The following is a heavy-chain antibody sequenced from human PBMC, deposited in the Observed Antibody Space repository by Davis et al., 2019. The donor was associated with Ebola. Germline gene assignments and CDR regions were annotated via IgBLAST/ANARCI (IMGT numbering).Heavy chain of an antibody. CDR3: ARNENYDSSGYYPLYFDY. Sequence: GESLKISCAASGFTFSSYWMSWVRQAPGKGLEWVANIKQDGSEKYYVDSVKGRFTISRDNAKNSLYLQMNSLRAEDTAVYYCARNENYDSSGYYPLYFDYWGQGTLVTVSS. CDR2: IKQDGSEK. V-gene: IGHV3-7*01. D-gene: IGHD3-22*01. J-gene: IGHJ4*02. CDR1: GFTFSSYW.